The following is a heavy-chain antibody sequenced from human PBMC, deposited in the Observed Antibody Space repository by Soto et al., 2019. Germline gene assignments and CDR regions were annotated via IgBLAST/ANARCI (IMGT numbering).Heavy chain of an antibody. CDR2: ISGSGGST. Sequence: GGSLRLSCAASGFTFSSYAMSWVRQAPGKGLEWVSAISGSGGSTYYADSVKGRFTNSRDNSKNTLYLQMNSLGAEDTAVYYCAKVIAVAGMLFDPWGQGTLVTVSS. J-gene: IGHJ5*02. V-gene: IGHV3-23*01. CDR3: AKVIAVAGMLFDP. CDR1: GFTFSSYA. D-gene: IGHD6-19*01.